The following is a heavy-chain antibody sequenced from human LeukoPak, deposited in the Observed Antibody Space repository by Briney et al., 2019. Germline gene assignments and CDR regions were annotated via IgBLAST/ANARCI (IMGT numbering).Heavy chain of an antibody. CDR2: IVYDGSDK. Sequence: PGGSLRLSCAASGFTFSSYGMHWVRQAPGKGLEWVAFIVYDGSDKYYADSVKGRFTISRDNSKNTLYLQMNSLRAEDTAVYYCXVXYYYDSSGXHDAFDIWGQGTMVTVSS. CDR1: GFTFSSYG. D-gene: IGHD3-22*01. J-gene: IGHJ3*02. V-gene: IGHV3-30*02. CDR3: XVXYYYDSSGXHDAFDI.